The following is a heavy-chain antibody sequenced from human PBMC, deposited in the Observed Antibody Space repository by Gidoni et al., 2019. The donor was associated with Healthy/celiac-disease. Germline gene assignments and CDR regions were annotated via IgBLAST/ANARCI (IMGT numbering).Heavy chain of an antibody. J-gene: IGHJ2*01. CDR3: ARGGGTVVTPFYWYFDL. CDR2: RKEDGSEK. V-gene: IGHV3-7*03. CDR1: GFTFSSYW. Sequence: EVQLVESGGGLVQPGGSLRLSCAASGFTFSSYWMGWVRQAPGKGLEWVANRKEDGSEKYYVDSVKGRFTISRDNAKNSLYLQMNSLRAEDTAVYYCARGGGTVVTPFYWYFDLWGRGTLVTVSS. D-gene: IGHD2-21*02.